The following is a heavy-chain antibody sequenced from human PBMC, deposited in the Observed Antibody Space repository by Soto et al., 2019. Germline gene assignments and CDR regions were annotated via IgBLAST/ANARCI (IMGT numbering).Heavy chain of an antibody. CDR2: INACNGNT. D-gene: IGHD6-19*01. CDR1: GYTFTSYA. CDR3: ARGLAPYSFDY. J-gene: IGHJ4*02. V-gene: IGHV1-3*01. Sequence: QVQLVQSGAEVKKPGASVKVSCKASGYTFTSYAMHWVRQAPGQRLEWMGWINACNGNTKYSQKFQGRVTITRDTSASTAYMALSSLRSEDTAVYYCARGLAPYSFDYWGQGTLVTVSS.